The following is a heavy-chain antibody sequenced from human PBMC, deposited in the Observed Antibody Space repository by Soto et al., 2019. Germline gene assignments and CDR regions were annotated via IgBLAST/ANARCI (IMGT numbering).Heavy chain of an antibody. J-gene: IGHJ4*02. CDR3: AREVQVHTPAFDS. V-gene: IGHV1-69*19. CDR1: GGTFNTYA. CDR2: ISPMIGAA. Sequence: QVQLVQSGAEMKKPGSSVKVSCQSSGGTFNTYAMNWVRQAPGQGPEWMGAISPMIGAANYAPKFQVRVTITADESTGTTYMQFSSSTSEDTALYFCAREVQVHTPAFDSWGQGTLVTVTS. D-gene: IGHD1-1*01.